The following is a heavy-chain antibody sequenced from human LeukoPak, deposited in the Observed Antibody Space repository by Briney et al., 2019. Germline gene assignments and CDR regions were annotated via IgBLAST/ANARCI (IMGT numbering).Heavy chain of an antibody. Sequence: GGSLRLSCAASGFTFSNYNMNWVRQAPGKGLERVSYISSSSSIIYYADSVKGRFTISRDNAKNSLYLQMNSLRAEDTAVYYCARAGYSSNWRSFDNWGQGTLVTVSS. D-gene: IGHD6-13*01. CDR3: ARAGYSSNWRSFDN. CDR2: ISSSSSII. CDR1: GFTFSNYN. V-gene: IGHV3-48*01. J-gene: IGHJ4*02.